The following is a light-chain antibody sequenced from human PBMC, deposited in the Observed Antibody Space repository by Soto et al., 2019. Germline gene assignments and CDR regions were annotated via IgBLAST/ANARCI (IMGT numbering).Light chain of an antibody. V-gene: IGLV2-8*01. CDR1: KNDIGVYDF. CDR3: NSYTTLSNRV. J-gene: IGLJ1*01. CDR2: EVV. Sequence: QSVLTQPPSASGSPGQSVTISCTGTKNDIGVYDFVSWYQHHPGKAPRLIIYEVVQRPSGVPDRFSGSKSGNTASLTISGLQAEDEANYYCNSYTTLSNRVFGTGTKSPS.